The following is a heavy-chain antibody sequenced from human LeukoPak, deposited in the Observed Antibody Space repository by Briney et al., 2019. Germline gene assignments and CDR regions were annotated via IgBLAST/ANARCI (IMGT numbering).Heavy chain of an antibody. CDR1: GYTFTSYG. J-gene: IGHJ4*02. D-gene: IGHD3-22*01. V-gene: IGHV1-69*13. CDR2: IIPIFGTA. CDR3: ARVSQAIVTYDSSGYMGFDY. Sequence: ASVKVSCKASGYTFTSYGISWVRQAPGQGLEWMGGIIPIFGTANYAQKFQGRVTITADESTSTAYMELSSLRSEDTAVYYCARVSQAIVTYDSSGYMGFDYWGQGTLVTVSS.